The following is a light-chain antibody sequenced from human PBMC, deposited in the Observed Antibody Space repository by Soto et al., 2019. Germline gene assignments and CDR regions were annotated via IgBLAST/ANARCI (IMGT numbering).Light chain of an antibody. V-gene: IGKV3-15*01. CDR2: GAS. CDR3: QQYNNWPLT. Sequence: EIVMTQSPATLFVSPGERATLSCRASQSVSSNLAWYQQKPGQAPRLLIYGASTRATGIPARFSGSGSGTEFTLTISSRQSEDFAVYYCQQYNNWPLTFGGGTKVDI. CDR1: QSVSSN. J-gene: IGKJ4*01.